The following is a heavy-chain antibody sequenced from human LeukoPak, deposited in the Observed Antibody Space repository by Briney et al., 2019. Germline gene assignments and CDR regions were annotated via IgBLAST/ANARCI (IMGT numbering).Heavy chain of an antibody. V-gene: IGHV1-2*02. CDR1: GYTFTGYY. CDR2: INPNSGGT. Sequence: ASVKVSFKASGYTFTGYYMHWVRQAPGQGLEWMGWINPNSGGTNYAQKFQGRVTMTRDTSISTAYMELSRLRSDDTAVYYCAREEYYDSSGYYQVWGQGTLVTVSS. CDR3: AREEYYDSSGYYQV. D-gene: IGHD3-22*01. J-gene: IGHJ4*02.